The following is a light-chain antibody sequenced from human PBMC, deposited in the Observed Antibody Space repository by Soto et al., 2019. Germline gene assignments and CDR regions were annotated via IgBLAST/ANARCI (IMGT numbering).Light chain of an antibody. CDR2: SDT. J-gene: IGLJ1*01. CDR3: ATWGDSLNGYV. V-gene: IGLV1-44*01. Sequence: QSVLPQPPSASGTPRQRVTISCSGTSSNIGENTVSWYLQLPGTAPQLLIYSDTQRPSGVPERFAGSKSGTSAYLAISGLQSDDAADEYRATWGDSLNGYVFGAGTKVTVL. CDR1: SSNIGENT.